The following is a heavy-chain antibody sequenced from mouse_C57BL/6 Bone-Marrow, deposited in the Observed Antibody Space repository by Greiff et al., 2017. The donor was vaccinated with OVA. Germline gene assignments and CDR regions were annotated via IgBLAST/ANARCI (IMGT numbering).Heavy chain of an antibody. D-gene: IGHD3-1*01. Sequence: VKLMESGPELVKPGASVKISCKASGYAFSSSWMNWVKQRPGKGLEWIGRIYPGDGDTNYNGKFKGKATLTADKSSSTAYMQLSSLTSEDSAVYFCARLGARDDYWGQGTTLTVSS. V-gene: IGHV1-82*01. CDR1: GYAFSSSW. CDR2: IYPGDGDT. CDR3: ARLGARDDY. J-gene: IGHJ2*01.